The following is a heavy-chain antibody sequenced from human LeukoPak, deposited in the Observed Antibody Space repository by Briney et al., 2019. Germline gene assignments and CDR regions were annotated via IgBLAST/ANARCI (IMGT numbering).Heavy chain of an antibody. D-gene: IGHD3-22*01. V-gene: IGHV4-59*01. CDR2: IYYSGST. Sequence: PSETLSLTCTVSGGSISSYYWSWIRQPPGKGLEWIGYIYYSGSTNYNPSLKSRVNISVDTSKNQFSLKLSSVTAADTAVYYCARFYDSSGYYNYYYYMDVWGKGTTVTVSS. J-gene: IGHJ6*03. CDR3: ARFYDSSGYYNYYYYMDV. CDR1: GGSISSYY.